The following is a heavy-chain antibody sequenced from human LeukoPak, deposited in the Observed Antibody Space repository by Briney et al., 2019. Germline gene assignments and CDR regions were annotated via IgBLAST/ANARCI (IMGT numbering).Heavy chain of an antibody. CDR2: ISGSGGST. Sequence: PGGSLRLSCAASGFTFSSYAMSWVRQAPGKGLEWVSAISGSGGSTYYADSVKGRFTISRDNSKSTLYLQMNSLRAEDTAVYYCAKDRGAVAWGSGKESYYGMDVWGQGTTVTVSS. CDR1: GFTFSSYA. V-gene: IGHV3-23*01. D-gene: IGHD3-10*01. CDR3: AKDRGAVAWGSGKESYYGMDV. J-gene: IGHJ6*02.